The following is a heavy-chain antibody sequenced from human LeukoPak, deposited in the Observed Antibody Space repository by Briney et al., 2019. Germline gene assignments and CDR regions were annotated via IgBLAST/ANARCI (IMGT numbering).Heavy chain of an antibody. CDR1: GYTLTELS. V-gene: IGHV1-24*01. CDR3: ATEQPVAGTGGDAFDY. Sequence: GASVKVSCKVSGYTLTELSMHWVRQAPGKGLGWMGGFDPEDGETIYAQKFQGRVTMTEDTSTDTAYMELSSLRSEDTAVYYCATEQPVAGTGGDAFDYWGQGTLVTVSS. CDR2: FDPEDGET. D-gene: IGHD6-19*01. J-gene: IGHJ4*02.